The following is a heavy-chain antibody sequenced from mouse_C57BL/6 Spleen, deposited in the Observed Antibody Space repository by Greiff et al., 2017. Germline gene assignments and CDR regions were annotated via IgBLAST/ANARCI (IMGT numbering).Heavy chain of an antibody. CDR2: ISSGGSYT. CDR3: ARQSDGYYFDY. Sequence: EVQLVESGGDLVKPGGSLKLSCAASGFTFSSYGMSWVRQTPDKRLEWVATISSGGSYTYYPDSVKGRFTISRDNAKNTLYLQMSSLKSEDTAMYYCARQSDGYYFDYWGQGTTLTVSS. J-gene: IGHJ2*01. D-gene: IGHD2-3*01. V-gene: IGHV5-6*01. CDR1: GFTFSSYG.